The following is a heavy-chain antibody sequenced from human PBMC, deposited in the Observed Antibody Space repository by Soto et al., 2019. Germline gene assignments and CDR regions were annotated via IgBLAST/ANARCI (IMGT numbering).Heavy chain of an antibody. CDR3: ARYSGRGGSGWYSHYYYYMDV. J-gene: IGHJ6*03. CDR1: GVTFRGYY. Sequence: PSETLSLTSTVYGVTFRGYYWSWIRQPPGKGLEWIGEINHSGSTNYNPSLKSRVTISVDTSKNQFSLKLSSVTAADTAVYYCARYSGRGGSGWYSHYYYYMDVWGKGTTVTVSS. D-gene: IGHD6-19*01. CDR2: INHSGST. V-gene: IGHV4-34*01.